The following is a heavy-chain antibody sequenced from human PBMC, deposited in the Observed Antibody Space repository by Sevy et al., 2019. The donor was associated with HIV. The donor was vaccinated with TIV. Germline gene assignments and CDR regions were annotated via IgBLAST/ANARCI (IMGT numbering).Heavy chain of an antibody. V-gene: IGHV3-11*01. Sequence: GGSLRLSCAGSGFTFSDYYMSWIRQAPGKGLEWISYISGSDDTIYYADSVKGRFTVSRDNTKNLLYLEMNSLRVEDTAMYYCARDHGKDGDLGDYYYYAMDVWGQGTTVTVSS. D-gene: IGHD4-17*01. CDR1: GFTFSDYY. CDR2: ISGSDDTI. CDR3: ARDHGKDGDLGDYYYYAMDV. J-gene: IGHJ6*02.